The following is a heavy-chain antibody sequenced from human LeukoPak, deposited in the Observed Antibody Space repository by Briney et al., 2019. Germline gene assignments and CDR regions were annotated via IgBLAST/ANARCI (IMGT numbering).Heavy chain of an antibody. J-gene: IGHJ5*02. Sequence: SETLSLTCTVSGGSISSYYWSRIRQPPGKGLEWIGYIYYSGSTNYNPSLKSRVTISVDTSKNQFSLKLSSVTAADTAVYYCARVYPDTAMVGIDPWGQGTLVTVSS. V-gene: IGHV4-59*01. D-gene: IGHD5-18*01. CDR3: ARVYPDTAMVGIDP. CDR2: IYYSGST. CDR1: GGSISSYY.